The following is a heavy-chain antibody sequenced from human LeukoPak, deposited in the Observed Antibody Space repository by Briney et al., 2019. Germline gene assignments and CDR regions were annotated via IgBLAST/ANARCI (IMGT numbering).Heavy chain of an antibody. V-gene: IGHV3-11*06. CDR3: ASGIAAALRGELVDY. CDR2: ISSSSSYI. D-gene: IGHD6-13*01. Sequence: GGALRLSCAASVFIFSDYYMSWIRQPPGKGLAWVSSISSSSSYIYYADSVKGGFTISRNNAKHSQYLQITRLRAEDTAVYYCASGIAAALRGELVDYWGQGTLVTVYS. J-gene: IGHJ4*02. CDR1: VFIFSDYY.